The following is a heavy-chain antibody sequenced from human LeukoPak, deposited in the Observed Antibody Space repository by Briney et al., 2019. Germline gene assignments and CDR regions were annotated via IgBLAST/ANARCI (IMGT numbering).Heavy chain of an antibody. Sequence: GGSLRLSCTASGLTFSSYWMSWVRQAPGKGLEWVANIKQDGSEKYYVDSVKGRFTISRDNAKNSLYLQMNSLRAEDTAVYYCAREVYRAFDIWGQGTMVTVSS. CDR1: GLTFSSYW. V-gene: IGHV3-7*01. CDR2: IKQDGSEK. CDR3: AREVYRAFDI. J-gene: IGHJ3*02. D-gene: IGHD2/OR15-2a*01.